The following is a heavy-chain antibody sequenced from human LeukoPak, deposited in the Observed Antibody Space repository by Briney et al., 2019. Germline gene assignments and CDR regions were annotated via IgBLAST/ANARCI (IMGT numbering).Heavy chain of an antibody. CDR2: IKKDGSEK. D-gene: IGHD1-26*01. Sequence: GGSLRLSCAASGFTFSSYWMSWVRQAPGKGLEWVANIKKDGSEKYYVDSVKGRFTISRDNAKKSLYLQMNSLRAEDTAVYYCAKDRLGAILYFDYWGQGTLVTVSS. V-gene: IGHV3-7*03. CDR3: AKDRLGAILYFDY. CDR1: GFTFSSYW. J-gene: IGHJ4*02.